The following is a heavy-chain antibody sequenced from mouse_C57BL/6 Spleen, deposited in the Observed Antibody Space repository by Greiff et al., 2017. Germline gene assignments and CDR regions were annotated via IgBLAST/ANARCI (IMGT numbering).Heavy chain of an antibody. CDR3: AIKGDDNYMGY. D-gene: IGHD2-3*01. V-gene: IGHV1-74*01. J-gene: IGHJ2*01. CDR1: GYTFTSYW. CDR2: IHPSDSDT. Sequence: VQLQQPGAELVKPGASVKVSCKASGYTFTSYWMHWVKQRPGQGLEWIGRIHPSDSDTNYNQKFKGKATLTVDKPSSTAYLQLSSLTSEDSAVYYCAIKGDDNYMGYWGQGTTLTVSS.